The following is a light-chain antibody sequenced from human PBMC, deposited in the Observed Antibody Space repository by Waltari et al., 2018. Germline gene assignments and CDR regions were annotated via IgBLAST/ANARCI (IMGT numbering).Light chain of an antibody. CDR1: QSVTSIS. Sequence: IVLTQSPDTLYLSPGERANLSCRASQSVTSISLAWYQQKPSQAPRLLIYSTSSRATDFSDRFSGSGSGTDFTLTINRLEPEDSAVYHCQQYDGSAVTFGGGTRVEIK. CDR2: STS. CDR3: QQYDGSAVT. J-gene: IGKJ4*01. V-gene: IGKV3-20*01.